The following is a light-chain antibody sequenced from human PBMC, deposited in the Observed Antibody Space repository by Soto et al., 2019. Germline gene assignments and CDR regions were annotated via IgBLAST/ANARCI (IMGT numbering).Light chain of an antibody. Sequence: DIQLTQSPSTLSASVGDRVTITCRASQNINTWLAWYQQKPGKAPKVLIYKASSLESRVPSRFSGSGSGTEFTLTISSLQPDDFASYYCQQYNHYYSFGQGTKLEMK. CDR3: QQYNHYYS. J-gene: IGKJ2*03. CDR2: KAS. CDR1: QNINTW. V-gene: IGKV1-5*03.